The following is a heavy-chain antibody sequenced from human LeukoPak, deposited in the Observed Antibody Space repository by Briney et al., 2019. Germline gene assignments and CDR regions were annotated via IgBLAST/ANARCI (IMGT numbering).Heavy chain of an antibody. Sequence: GRSLRLSCAASGFTFSSYGMHWVRQAPGKGLEWVSVIYSGGSTYYADSVKGRFTISRDNSKNTLYLQMNSLRAEDTAVYYCAREKDDGDSLDYWGQGTLVTVSS. CDR2: IYSGGST. J-gene: IGHJ4*02. V-gene: IGHV3-66*01. CDR1: GFTFSSYG. D-gene: IGHD4-17*01. CDR3: AREKDDGDSLDY.